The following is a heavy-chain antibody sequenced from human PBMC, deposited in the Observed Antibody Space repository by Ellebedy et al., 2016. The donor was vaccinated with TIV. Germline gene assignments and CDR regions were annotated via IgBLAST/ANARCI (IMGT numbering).Heavy chain of an antibody. V-gene: IGHV3-23*01. Sequence: ESLKISCAASGFTFSTYAMSWVRQAPGMGLEWVSHIDSSGDTTYYADSVKGRFTISRDNSKNTLSLHVNSLRAEDTAIYYCAKVGATYSPFDYWGQGTLVTVSS. CDR1: GFTFSTYA. J-gene: IGHJ4*02. CDR3: AKVGATYSPFDY. CDR2: IDSSGDTT. D-gene: IGHD2-21*01.